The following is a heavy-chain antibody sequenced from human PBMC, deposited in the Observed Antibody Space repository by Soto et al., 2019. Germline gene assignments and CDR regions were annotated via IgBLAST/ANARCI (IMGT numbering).Heavy chain of an antibody. CDR1: GGSFSGYY. CDR2: INHSGST. Sequence: SETLSLTCAVYGGSFSGYYWSWIRQPPGKGLEWIGEINHSGSTNYNPSLKSRVTISVDTSKNQFSLKLSSVTAADTAVYYCARGLGFGVVVVAATRFPSYFDYWGQGTLVTVSS. V-gene: IGHV4-34*01. J-gene: IGHJ4*02. CDR3: ARGLGFGVVVVAATRFPSYFDY. D-gene: IGHD2-15*01.